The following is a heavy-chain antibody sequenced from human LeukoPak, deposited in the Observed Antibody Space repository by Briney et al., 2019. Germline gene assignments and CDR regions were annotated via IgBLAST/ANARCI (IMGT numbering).Heavy chain of an antibody. D-gene: IGHD3-22*01. CDR1: GFTFSSYA. V-gene: IGHV1-69*04. CDR3: ARGDDSSGYKGDY. Sequence: GGSLRLSCAASGFTFSSYAISWVRQAPGQGLEWMGRIIPILGIANYAQKFQGRVTITADKSTSTAYVELSSLRSEDAAVYYCARGDDSSGYKGDYWAQGTLVTVSS. CDR2: IIPILGIA. J-gene: IGHJ4*02.